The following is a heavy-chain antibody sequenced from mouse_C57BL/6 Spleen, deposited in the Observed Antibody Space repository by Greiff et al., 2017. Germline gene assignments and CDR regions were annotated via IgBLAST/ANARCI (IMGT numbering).Heavy chain of an antibody. Sequence: VQLQQSGAELVRPGSSVKLSCKASGYTFTGYWMAWVKQMPGQGLEWIGNIYPSDSDTNYNEKFKDNATFTVDKSSNTAYMQLSSLTSEDSAIYYCAREDQARMGYAMDYWGQGTSVTVSS. CDR3: AREDQARMGYAMDY. CDR2: IYPSDSDT. D-gene: IGHD3-2*02. J-gene: IGHJ4*01. CDR1: GYTFTGYW. V-gene: IGHV1-61*01.